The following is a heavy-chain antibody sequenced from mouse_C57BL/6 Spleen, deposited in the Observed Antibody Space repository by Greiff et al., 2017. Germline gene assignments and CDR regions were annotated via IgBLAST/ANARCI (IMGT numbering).Heavy chain of an antibody. D-gene: IGHD1-1*02. Sequence: DVMLVESGGGLVQPGGSLKLSCAASGFTFSDYYMYWVRQTPEKRLEWVAYISNGGGSTYYPDTVKGRFTISRDNAKNTLYLQMIRLKSEDTALYYCARHGGYYVDYWGQGTTLTVSS. CDR1: GFTFSDYY. CDR2: ISNGGGST. CDR3: ARHGGYYVDY. V-gene: IGHV5-12*01. J-gene: IGHJ2*01.